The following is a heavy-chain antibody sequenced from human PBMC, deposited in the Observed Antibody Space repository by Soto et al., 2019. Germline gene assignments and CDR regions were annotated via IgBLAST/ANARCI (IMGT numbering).Heavy chain of an antibody. CDR3: ARNRQFRNYYESAGHYNN. CDR1: GFTCRNYD. CDR2: TSGPGGAT. Sequence: EVQLLESGGGLVQPGGSLRLSCVASGFTCRNYDMRWLRQAPGKGLEWVSGTSGPGGATYYADSVKGRFTISRDNSKNTLYLQMNSLRANDTAVYYCARNRQFRNYYESAGHYNNWGQGTMVTVSS. J-gene: IGHJ4*02. V-gene: IGHV3-23*01. D-gene: IGHD3-22*01.